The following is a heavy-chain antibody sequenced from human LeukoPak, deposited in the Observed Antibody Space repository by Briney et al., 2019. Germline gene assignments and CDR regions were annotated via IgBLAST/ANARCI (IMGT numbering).Heavy chain of an antibody. CDR1: GFTFSSYS. D-gene: IGHD6-13*01. CDR2: LNSNGAVT. J-gene: IGHJ4*02. Sequence: GGSLRLSCAASGFTFSSYSMNWVRRAPGKGPEWVSGLNSNGAVTYYVDSVKGRFTISRDNSKNTLYLQMNSLRAEDTAVYYCAKGSDMYSSSWYEDYFDYWGQGTLVTVSS. V-gene: IGHV3-23*01. CDR3: AKGSDMYSSSWYEDYFDY.